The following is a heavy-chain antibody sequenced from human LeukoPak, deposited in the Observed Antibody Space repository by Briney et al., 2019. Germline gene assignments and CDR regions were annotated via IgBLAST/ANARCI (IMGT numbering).Heavy chain of an antibody. Sequence: PGGSLRLSCAASGFTFSSYAMSWVRQAPGKGQEWVSAISGSGGSTYYADSVKGRFTISRDNSKNTLYLQMNSLRAEDTAVFYCAKDLSGIAVAGTSDYWGQGTVVTVSS. J-gene: IGHJ4*02. CDR1: GFTFSSYA. V-gene: IGHV3-23*01. CDR2: ISGSGGST. CDR3: AKDLSGIAVAGTSDY. D-gene: IGHD6-19*01.